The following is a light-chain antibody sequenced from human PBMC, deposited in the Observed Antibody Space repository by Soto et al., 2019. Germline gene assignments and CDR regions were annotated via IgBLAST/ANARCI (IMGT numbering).Light chain of an antibody. CDR1: SSDIGGYNY. CDR3: SSYTSSSTFVG. J-gene: IGLJ2*01. Sequence: QSALTQPASVSGSPGQSITISCTGTSSDIGGYNYVSWYQHHPGKAPKLMIYEVSNRPSGVSNRFSGSKSGNTASLTISGLQAEDEADYYSSSYTSSSTFVGFGGGTQLTVL. CDR2: EVS. V-gene: IGLV2-14*01.